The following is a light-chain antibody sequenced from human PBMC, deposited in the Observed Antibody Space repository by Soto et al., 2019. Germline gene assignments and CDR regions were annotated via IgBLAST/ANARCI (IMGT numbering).Light chain of an antibody. CDR1: SGDIGSYNR. J-gene: IGLJ1*01. CDR3: PFV. CDR2: EVT. Sequence: ALTQPPSVSGSPGQSVTISCTGTSGDIGSYNRVSWFQQPPGTAPQLMIYEVTNRPSGVPDRFSGSKSGNTASLTISGLQTEDETSNSTPFVFGTGTKVTVL. V-gene: IGLV2-18*01.